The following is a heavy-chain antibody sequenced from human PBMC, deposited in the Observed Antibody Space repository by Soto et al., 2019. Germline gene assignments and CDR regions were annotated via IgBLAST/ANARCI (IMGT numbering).Heavy chain of an antibody. J-gene: IGHJ4*02. CDR1: GFTFSSYG. Sequence: QVQLVESGGGVVQPGRSLRLSCAASGFTFSSYGMHWVRQAPGKGLEWVAVIWYDGSNKYYADSVKGRFTISRDNSKNTLYLQMNSLRAEDTAVYYCARDLDSWDGGIHFWGQGTLVTVSS. V-gene: IGHV3-33*01. CDR3: ARDLDSWDGGIHF. CDR2: IWYDGSNK. D-gene: IGHD1-26*01.